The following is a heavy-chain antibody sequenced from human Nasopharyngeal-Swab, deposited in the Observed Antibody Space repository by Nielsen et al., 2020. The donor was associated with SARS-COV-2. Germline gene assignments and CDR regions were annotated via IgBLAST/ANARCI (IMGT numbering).Heavy chain of an antibody. CDR2: IYPDDSDT. Sequence: GESLKISCKGSGYSFTSYWIGWVRQMPGKGLEWMGIIYPDDSDTRYSPSFQGQVTISADKSISTAYLQWSSLKASDTAMYYCARRTVAYCGGDCYSVAFDIWGQGTMVTISS. D-gene: IGHD2-21*01. CDR3: ARRTVAYCGGDCYSVAFDI. CDR1: GYSFTSYW. V-gene: IGHV5-51*01. J-gene: IGHJ3*02.